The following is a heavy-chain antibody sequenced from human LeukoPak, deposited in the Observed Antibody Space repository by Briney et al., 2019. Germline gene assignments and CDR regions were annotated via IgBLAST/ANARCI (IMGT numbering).Heavy chain of an antibody. CDR1: GYTFTSYA. CDR3: ARDSSSQEFDY. J-gene: IGHJ4*02. V-gene: IGHV1-3*01. CDR2: INAGNGNT. Sequence: GASVKVSCKASGYTFTSYAMHWVRQAPGQRLEWMGWINAGNGNTKYSQKFQGRVTITRDTSASTAYMELSSLRSEDAAVYYCARDSSSQEFDYWGQGTLVTVSS. D-gene: IGHD6-6*01.